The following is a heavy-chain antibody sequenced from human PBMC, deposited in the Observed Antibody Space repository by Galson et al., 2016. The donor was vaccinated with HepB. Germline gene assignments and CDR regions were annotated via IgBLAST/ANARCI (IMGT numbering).Heavy chain of an antibody. J-gene: IGHJ5*02. D-gene: IGHD6-19*01. V-gene: IGHV4-34*01. CDR2: INHSGST. CDR3: ASTSAWVDNWFDP. CDR1: GGSFSGYY. Sequence: ETLPLTCAVYGGSFSGYYWSWIRPPPGKGLEWIGEINHSGSTNYNPSVKSRVTISVDPSNNQFSLKLGSVTAADTAVYYCASTSAWVDNWFDPWGQGTLVTVSS.